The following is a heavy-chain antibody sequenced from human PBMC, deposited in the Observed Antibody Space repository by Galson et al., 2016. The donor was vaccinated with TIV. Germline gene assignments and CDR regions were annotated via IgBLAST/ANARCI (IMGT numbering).Heavy chain of an antibody. J-gene: IGHJ4*02. Sequence: SVKVSCKASGYRFIGYYIHWVRQAPGRGPEWMGCINPGNGDTKYAQIFQGSVTLTWHTSVSTAYMELTSLRSDDTAVYFCAKESDWGVAEFDVWGQGTPVSVSS. CDR2: INPGNGDT. CDR1: GYRFIGYY. CDR3: AKESDWGVAEFDV. V-gene: IGHV1-2*02. D-gene: IGHD2-21*01.